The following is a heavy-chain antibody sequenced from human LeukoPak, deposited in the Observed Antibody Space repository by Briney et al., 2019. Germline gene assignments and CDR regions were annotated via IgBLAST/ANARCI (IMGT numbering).Heavy chain of an antibody. CDR3: ARDPFNPVGATLFDY. J-gene: IGHJ4*02. V-gene: IGHV4-38-2*02. CDR2: IYHSGST. D-gene: IGHD1-26*01. Sequence: PSETLSLTCTVSGGSLRSYYWSWIRQPPGKGLEWIGSIYHSGSTYYNPSLKSRVTISVDTSKNQLSLKLSSVTAADTAVYYCARDPFNPVGATLFDYWGQGTLVTVSS. CDR1: GGSLRSYY.